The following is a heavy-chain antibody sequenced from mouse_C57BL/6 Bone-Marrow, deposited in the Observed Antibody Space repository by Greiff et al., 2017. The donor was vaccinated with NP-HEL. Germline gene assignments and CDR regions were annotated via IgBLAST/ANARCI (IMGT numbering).Heavy chain of an antibody. D-gene: IGHD2-3*01. CDR2: IYPGDGDT. CDR3: ARGIYDGYYVAY. V-gene: IGHV1-82*01. J-gene: IGHJ3*01. Sequence: QVQLKQSGPELVKPGASVKISCKASGYAFSSSWMNWVKQRPGKGLEWIGRIYPGDGDTNYNGKFKGKATLTADKSSSTAYMQLSSLTSEDSAVYFCARGIYDGYYVAYWGQGTLVTVSA. CDR1: GYAFSSSW.